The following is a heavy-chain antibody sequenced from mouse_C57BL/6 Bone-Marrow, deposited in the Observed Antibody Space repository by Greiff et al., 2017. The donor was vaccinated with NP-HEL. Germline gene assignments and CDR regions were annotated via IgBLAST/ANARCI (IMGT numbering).Heavy chain of an antibody. D-gene: IGHD1-1*01. V-gene: IGHV3-8*01. J-gene: IGHJ2*01. CDR3: ARLSITTVVVDY. Sequence: EVQLVESGPGLAKPSQTLSLTCSFTGYSITSAYWNWIRKFPGNKLEYMGYISYSGSTYYNPSLKSRISITRDTSKNQYYLQLNSVTTEDTATYYCARLSITTVVVDYWGQGTTLTVSS. CDR1: GYSITSAY. CDR2: ISYSGST.